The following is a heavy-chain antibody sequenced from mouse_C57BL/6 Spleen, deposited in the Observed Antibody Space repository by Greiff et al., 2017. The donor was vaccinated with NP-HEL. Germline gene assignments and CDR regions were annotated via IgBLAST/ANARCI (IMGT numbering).Heavy chain of an antibody. Sequence: QVQLKESGAELVRPGASVTLSCKASGYTFTDYEMHWVKQTPVHGLEWIGAIDPETGGTAYNQKFKGKAILTADKSSSTAYMELRSLTSEDSAVYYCTPGLFAYWGQGTLVTVSA. CDR1: GYTFTDYE. CDR3: TPGLFAY. D-gene: IGHD2-2*01. J-gene: IGHJ3*01. V-gene: IGHV1-15*01. CDR2: IDPETGGT.